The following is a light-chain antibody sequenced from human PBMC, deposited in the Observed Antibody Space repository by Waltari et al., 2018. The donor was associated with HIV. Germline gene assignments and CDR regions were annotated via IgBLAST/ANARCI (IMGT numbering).Light chain of an antibody. J-gene: IGKJ3*01. Sequence: DIQMTQSPSSLSASVGDSVTITCRASQNISHYLNWYQQKAGKAPTALISTATTLQSGVPIRFRGRGSGTDFTLTISNLRPDDFATYFCQQSYSSPTFGPGTTVDIK. CDR1: QNISHY. V-gene: IGKV1-39*01. CDR3: QQSYSSPT. CDR2: TAT.